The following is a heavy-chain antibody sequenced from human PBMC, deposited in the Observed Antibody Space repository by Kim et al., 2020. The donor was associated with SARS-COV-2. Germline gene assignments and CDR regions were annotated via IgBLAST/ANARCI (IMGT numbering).Heavy chain of an antibody. J-gene: IGHJ4*01. V-gene: IGHV3-48*03. CDR2: ISSSGSTL. CDR1: GFTFSSYD. D-gene: IGHD3-3*01. CDR3: ERDRTITTSGVVFD. Sequence: GGSLRLSCAASGFTFSSYDMHWVRQAPGKGLEWVSYISSSGSTLYYADSVTGRFTITRDNDKNTLNLQMNSLRAEDKDAYYCERDRTITTSGVVFD.